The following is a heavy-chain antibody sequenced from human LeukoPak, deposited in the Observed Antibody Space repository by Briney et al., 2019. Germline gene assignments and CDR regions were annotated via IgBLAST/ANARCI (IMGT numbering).Heavy chain of an antibody. J-gene: IGHJ6*02. Sequence: GGSLRLSCAASGFTFSSYAMGWVRQAPGKGLEWVSAISGSGGSTYYADSVKGRFTISRDNSKNTLYLQMNSLRAEDTAVYYCATMRAGDPDYYYYYGMDVWGQGTTVTVSS. CDR1: GFTFSSYA. CDR3: ATMRAGDPDYYYYYGMDV. CDR2: ISGSGGST. V-gene: IGHV3-23*01. D-gene: IGHD4-17*01.